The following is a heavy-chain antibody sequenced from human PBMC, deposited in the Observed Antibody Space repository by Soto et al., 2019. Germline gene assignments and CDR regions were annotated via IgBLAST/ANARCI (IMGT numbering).Heavy chain of an antibody. J-gene: IGHJ6*03. CDR1: GGSISSYY. Sequence: SETLSLTCTVSGGSISSYYWSRIRQPPGKGLEWIGYIYYSGSTNYNPSLKSRVTISVDTSKNQFSLKLSSVTAADTAVYYCARVDYDILTGGDNYYYYYYMDVWGKGTTVTVSS. CDR3: ARVDYDILTGGDNYYYYYYMDV. D-gene: IGHD3-9*01. V-gene: IGHV4-59*01. CDR2: IYYSGST.